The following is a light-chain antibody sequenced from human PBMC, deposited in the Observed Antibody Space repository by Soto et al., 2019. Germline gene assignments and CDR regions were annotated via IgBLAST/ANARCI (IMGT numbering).Light chain of an antibody. Sequence: QSALTQPASVSASPGQSITISCTGTSSDVGGSNFVSWYQQHPGQPPKLIIYDVATRPSGVSNRFSGSKSGSPASLIISRLPTEDEAAYYCVSFTSSTTYVFGSGTKLTVL. J-gene: IGLJ1*01. CDR1: SSDVGGSNF. V-gene: IGLV2-14*03. CDR3: VSFTSSTTYV. CDR2: DVA.